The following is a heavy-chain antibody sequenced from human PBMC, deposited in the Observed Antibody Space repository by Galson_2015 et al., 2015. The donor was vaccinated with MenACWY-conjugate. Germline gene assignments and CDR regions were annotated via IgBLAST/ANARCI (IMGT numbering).Heavy chain of an antibody. D-gene: IGHD3-9*01. J-gene: IGHJ4*02. Sequence: QSGAEVKKPGEFLEISCKGSGYSFANYWIGWVRQLPGKGLEWMGIIYPGDSDARYSPAFQGQVTISADKSITTAYLQWSSLKASDTATYYCVRRGSGLTDGIGYWGQGTLVTVSS. CDR2: IYPGDSDA. V-gene: IGHV5-51*01. CDR1: GYSFANYW. CDR3: VRRGSGLTDGIGY.